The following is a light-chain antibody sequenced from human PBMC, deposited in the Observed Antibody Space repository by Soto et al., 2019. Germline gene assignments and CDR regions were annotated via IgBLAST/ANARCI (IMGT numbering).Light chain of an antibody. CDR2: DAS. CDR1: QGVSTY. J-gene: IGKJ4*01. CDR3: QQRSTWPLT. V-gene: IGKV3-11*01. Sequence: EILLTQSPATLSLSPGERATLSCRASQGVSTYLAWYQQKPGQAPRLLIYDASTRATGIPARFSGSGSGTDFTLTISSLEPEDFAVYYCQQRSTWPLTFGGGTKVDIK.